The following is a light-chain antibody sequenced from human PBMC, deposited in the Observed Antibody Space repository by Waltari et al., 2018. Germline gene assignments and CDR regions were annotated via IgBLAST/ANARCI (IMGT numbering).Light chain of an antibody. Sequence: DIVMTQSPDSLAVSLGERATINCKSSQSVLYNSIHKTYVAWYQHKPGQSHKLLIYWASTRASGVPDRFSGSGSGTDFTLTLSSLQAEDVEVYYCQQYYTIPPTFGQGTKVEIK. CDR1: QSVLYNSIHKTY. V-gene: IGKV4-1*01. CDR2: WAS. J-gene: IGKJ1*01. CDR3: QQYYTIPPT.